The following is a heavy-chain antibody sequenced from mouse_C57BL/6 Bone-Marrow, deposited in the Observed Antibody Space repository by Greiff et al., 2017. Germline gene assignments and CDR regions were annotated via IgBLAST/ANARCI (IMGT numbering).Heavy chain of an antibody. CDR1: GFNIKDDY. D-gene: IGHD1-1*01. Sequence: EVQLQQSGAELVRPGASVKLSCTASGFNIKDDYMHWVKQRPEQGLEWIGWIDPENGDTEYASKFQGKATITADTSSNTAYLQLSSLTSEDTAVYYCTTESLSTTDYWGQGTTLTVSS. CDR3: TTESLSTTDY. V-gene: IGHV14-4*01. J-gene: IGHJ2*01. CDR2: IDPENGDT.